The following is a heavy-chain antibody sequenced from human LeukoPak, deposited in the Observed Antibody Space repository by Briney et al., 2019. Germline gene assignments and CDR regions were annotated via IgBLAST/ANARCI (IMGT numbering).Heavy chain of an antibody. CDR2: IIPIFGTA. CDR3: ASSSSVVPAAPVDY. Sequence: SVKVSCKASGGTFSSYAISWVRQAPGQGLEWMGGIIPIFGTANYAQEFQGRVTITTDESTSTAYMELSSLRSEDTAVYYCASSSSVVPAAPVDYWGQGTLVTVSS. V-gene: IGHV1-69*05. D-gene: IGHD2-2*01. CDR1: GGTFSSYA. J-gene: IGHJ4*02.